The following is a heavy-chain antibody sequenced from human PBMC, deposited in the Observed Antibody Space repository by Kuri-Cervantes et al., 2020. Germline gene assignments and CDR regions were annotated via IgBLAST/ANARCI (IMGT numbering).Heavy chain of an antibody. V-gene: IGHV3-74*01. Sequence: GGSLRLSCAASGFTFSSYWMHWVRQAPGKGLVWVSRINSDGSSTSYADSVKGRFTLSRDNAKNSLYLQMNSLRSGDTAVYYCTSGWGWYMNYWGQGTLVTVSS. CDR1: GFTFSSYW. D-gene: IGHD2-8*01. CDR3: TSGWGWYMNY. CDR2: INSDGSST. J-gene: IGHJ4*02.